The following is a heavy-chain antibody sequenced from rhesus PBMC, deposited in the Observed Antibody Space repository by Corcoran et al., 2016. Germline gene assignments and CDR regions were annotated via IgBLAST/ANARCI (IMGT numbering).Heavy chain of an antibody. CDR3: ARQEKLLFFQF. J-gene: IGHJ1*01. V-gene: IGHV4-160*01. Sequence: QVPLQESGPGRVTPSETLSLTCPVSRASILVSYWTCIRRPQGKGLEWIGRIFGNGGNTDYNPSLKSRVTFSTDTSKNQFSLKLNSVTAADTAVYYCARQEKLLFFQFWGQGALVTVSS. D-gene: IGHD3-9*01. CDR1: RASILVSY. CDR2: IFGNGGNT.